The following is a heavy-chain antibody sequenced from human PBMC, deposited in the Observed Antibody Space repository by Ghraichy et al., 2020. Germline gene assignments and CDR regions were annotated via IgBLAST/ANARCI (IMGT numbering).Heavy chain of an antibody. CDR1: GFTFSTYA. J-gene: IGHJ3*01. V-gene: IGHV3-23*01. Sequence: LSLTCAASGFTFSTYAMSWVRQAPGKGLEWVSRISGSGRNTYYADSVKGRFTISRDNSKNALELQMNSLRAEDTAVYYCAATSHGFDVWGQGTMVSVSS. CDR2: ISGSGRNT. D-gene: IGHD1-1*01. CDR3: AATSHGFDV.